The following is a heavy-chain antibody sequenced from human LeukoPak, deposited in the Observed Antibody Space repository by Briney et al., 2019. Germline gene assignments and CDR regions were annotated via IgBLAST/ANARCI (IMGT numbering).Heavy chain of an antibody. J-gene: IGHJ4*02. CDR2: INPSGGST. CDR3: ARVPASTEYSSSY. V-gene: IGHV1-46*01. Sequence: ASAKVSCKASGYTFTSYYMHWVRQAPGQGLEGMGIINPSGGSTSYAQKFQGRVTMTRDTSTSTVYMELSSLRSEDTAVYYCARVPASTEYSSSYWGQGTLVTVSS. CDR1: GYTFTSYY. D-gene: IGHD6-6*01.